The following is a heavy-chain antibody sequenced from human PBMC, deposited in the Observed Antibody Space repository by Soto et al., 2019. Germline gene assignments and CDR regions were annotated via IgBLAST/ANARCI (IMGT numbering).Heavy chain of an antibody. V-gene: IGHV1-69*13. CDR3: ARDGLLEGSPRLYYGMDV. D-gene: IGHD1-1*01. Sequence: GASVKVSCKASGGTFSSYAISWVRQAPGQGLEWMGGIIPIFGTANYAQKFQGRVTITADESTSTAYMELSSLRSEDTAVYYCARDGLLEGSPRLYYGMDVWGHGTTVPVSS. J-gene: IGHJ6*02. CDR2: IIPIFGTA. CDR1: GGTFSSYA.